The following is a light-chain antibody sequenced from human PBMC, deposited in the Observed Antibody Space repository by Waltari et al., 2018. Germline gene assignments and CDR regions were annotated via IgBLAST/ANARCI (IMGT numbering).Light chain of an antibody. CDR2: GAS. J-gene: IGKJ1*01. CDR1: QSVSRF. V-gene: IGKV3-20*01. Sequence: EIVLTPSPGTLSLSTGDRGTLSCRASQSVSRFLAWSQQIPGQPPRLLIYGASTRATGIPDRFSGSGSGTDFSLTISRLEPEDFAVYYCQKYDRLPATFGQGTKVEIK. CDR3: QKYDRLPAT.